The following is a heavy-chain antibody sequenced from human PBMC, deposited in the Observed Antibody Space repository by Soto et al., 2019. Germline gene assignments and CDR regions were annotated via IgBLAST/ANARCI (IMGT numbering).Heavy chain of an antibody. D-gene: IGHD5-18*01. Sequence: EVQLLESGGGLVQPGGSLRLSCAASGFTFSSYAMSWVRQAPGKGLEWVSAISGSGGSTYYADSLRGRFTISRDNAKKSLYLQMSSLRAEDTAVYYCARDCEKDLVTALDYWGQGTLVTVSS. V-gene: IGHV3-23*01. J-gene: IGHJ4*02. CDR3: ARDCEKDLVTALDY. CDR2: ISGSGGST. CDR1: GFTFSSYA.